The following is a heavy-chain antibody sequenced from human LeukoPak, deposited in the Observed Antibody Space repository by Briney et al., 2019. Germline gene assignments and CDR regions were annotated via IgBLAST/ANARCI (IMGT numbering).Heavy chain of an antibody. J-gene: IGHJ4*02. D-gene: IGHD2/OR15-2a*01. V-gene: IGHV3-64*01. CDR1: GFTFSTYA. CDR2: ITTNGGST. Sequence: SGGSLRLSCAASGFTFSTYAMHWVRQAPGKGLEYVSAITTNGGSTYYANSVKGRFTISRDNSKNTLYLQMGSLRAEDMAVYYCARGYVLLDYWGQGTLVPVSS. CDR3: ARGYVLLDY.